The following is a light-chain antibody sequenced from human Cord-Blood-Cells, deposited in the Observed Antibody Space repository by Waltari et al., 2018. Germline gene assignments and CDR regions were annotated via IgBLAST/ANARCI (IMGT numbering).Light chain of an antibody. CDR1: SGINVGTYR. V-gene: IGLV5-45*02. CDR3: MIWHSSASMV. Sequence: QAVLTQPSSLSASPGASASLTCTLRSGINVGTYRISWYQQKPGSPPQYLLRYKSDSDKQQGSGVPSRFSGSKDASANAGILLFSGLQSEDEADYYCMIWHSSASMVFGGGTKLTVL. CDR2: YKSDSDK. J-gene: IGLJ2*01.